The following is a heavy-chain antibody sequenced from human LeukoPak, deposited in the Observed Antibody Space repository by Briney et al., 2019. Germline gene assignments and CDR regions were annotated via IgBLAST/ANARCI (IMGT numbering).Heavy chain of an antibody. J-gene: IGHJ5*02. CDR1: GGTFSSYA. CDR2: IIPIFGTA. Sequence: SVKVSCKASGGTFSSYAISWVRQAPGQGLEWMGGIIPIFGTANYAQKFQGRVTITADESTSTAYMELSSLRSEDTAAYYCARYYGDYRRWFDPWGQGTLVTVSS. V-gene: IGHV1-69*13. CDR3: ARYYGDYRRWFDP. D-gene: IGHD4-17*01.